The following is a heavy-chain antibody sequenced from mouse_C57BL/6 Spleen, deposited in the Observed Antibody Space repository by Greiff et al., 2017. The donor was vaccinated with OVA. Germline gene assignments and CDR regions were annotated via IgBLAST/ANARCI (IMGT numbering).Heavy chain of an antibody. CDR2: ISYDGSN. V-gene: IGHV3-6*01. CDR1: GYSITSGYY. J-gene: IGHJ4*01. Sequence: DVHLVESGPGLVKPSQSLSLTCSVTGYSITSGYYWNWIRQFPGNKLEWMGYISYDGSNNYNPSLKNRISITRDTSKNQFFLKLNSVTTEDTATYYCARAAQATFAMDYWGQGTSVTVSS. D-gene: IGHD3-2*02. CDR3: ARAAQATFAMDY.